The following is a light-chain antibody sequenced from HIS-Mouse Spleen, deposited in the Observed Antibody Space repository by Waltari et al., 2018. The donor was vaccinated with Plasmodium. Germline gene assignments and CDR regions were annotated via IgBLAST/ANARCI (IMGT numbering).Light chain of an antibody. J-gene: IGLJ2*01. V-gene: IGLV2-14*03. CDR3: SSYTSSSTV. CDR2: DVS. Sequence: QSALTQPASVSGSPGQSITISCTGTSSDGGGYNYVSWYQQPPGKAPKLMIYDVSNRPSGVSNRFSGSKSGNTASLTISGLQAEDEADYYCSSYTSSSTVFGGGTKLTVL. CDR1: SSDGGGYNY.